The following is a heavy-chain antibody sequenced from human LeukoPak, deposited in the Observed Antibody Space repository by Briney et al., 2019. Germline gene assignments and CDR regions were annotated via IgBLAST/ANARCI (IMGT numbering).Heavy chain of an antibody. V-gene: IGHV4-39*01. CDR1: GDSISNSRYS. J-gene: IGHJ3*02. Sequence: PSETLSLTCTVSGDSISNSRYSWGWIRQPPGKGLEWIGTTSYSGSAYYNPSLKSRVTMPVDTSKNQFSLKLSSVTAADTAVYYCARLRGSYGGDAFDIWGQGTVVTVPS. D-gene: IGHD1-26*01. CDR2: TSYSGSA. CDR3: ARLRGSYGGDAFDI.